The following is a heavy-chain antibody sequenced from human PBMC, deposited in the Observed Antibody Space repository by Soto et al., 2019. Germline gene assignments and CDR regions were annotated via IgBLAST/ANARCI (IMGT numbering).Heavy chain of an antibody. Sequence: EVQLVESGGGWLKLGGSLSLSCAASGFPFSNAWMGWSPRLQGKGREWVGRIKSDTYGGAIQYAARVKGRFTISREDSKNTLFLQMNNLRAEDTAVYSCTTTKGRLEPPTNDFWGQGTPVIVSS. CDR3: TTTKGRLEPPTNDF. CDR2: IKSDTYGGAI. J-gene: IGHJ4*02. V-gene: IGHV3-15*01. CDR1: GFPFSNAW. D-gene: IGHD2-8*01.